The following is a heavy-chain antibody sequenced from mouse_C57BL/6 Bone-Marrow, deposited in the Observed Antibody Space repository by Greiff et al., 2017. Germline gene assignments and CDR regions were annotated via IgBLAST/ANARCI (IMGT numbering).Heavy chain of an antibody. CDR1: GYTFTSYW. V-gene: IGHV1-72*01. J-gene: IGHJ1*03. D-gene: IGHD1-1*01. CDR3: ASWYYYGSSYGYFDV. Sequence: QVQLKQPGAELVKPGASVKLSCKASGYTFTSYWMHWVKQRPGRGLEWIGRIDPNSGGTKYNEKFKSKATLTVDKPSSTAYMQLSSLTSEDSAVYYCASWYYYGSSYGYFDVWGTGTTVTVSS. CDR2: IDPNSGGT.